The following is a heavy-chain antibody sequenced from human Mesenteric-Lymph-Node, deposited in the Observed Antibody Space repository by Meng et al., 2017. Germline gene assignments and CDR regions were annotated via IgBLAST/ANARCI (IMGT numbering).Heavy chain of an antibody. D-gene: IGHD4-17*01. Sequence: QGQLQESGPGLVKPSGTLSLTCAVSGGSMSSTNWWSWVRQPPGKGLEWIGEIYHSGSTNYNPSLKSRVSISVDKSKNQFSLKLSSVTAADTAVYFCARTNYGDYNWFDPWGQGTLVTVSS. J-gene: IGHJ5*02. CDR1: GGSMSSTNW. CDR2: IYHSGST. CDR3: ARTNYGDYNWFDP. V-gene: IGHV4-4*02.